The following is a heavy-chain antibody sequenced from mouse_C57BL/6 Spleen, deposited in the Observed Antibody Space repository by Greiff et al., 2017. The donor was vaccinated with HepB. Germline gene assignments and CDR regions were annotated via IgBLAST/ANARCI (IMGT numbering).Heavy chain of an antibody. V-gene: IGHV14-4*01. J-gene: IGHJ2*01. Sequence: EVQLQQSGAELVRPGASVKLSCTASGFNIKDDYMHWVKQRPEQGLEWIGWIDPENGDTEYASKFQGKATITADTSSNTAYLQLSSLTSEDTAVYYCTKQGYGSSPPFDYWGQCTTLTVSS. CDR3: TKQGYGSSPPFDY. CDR1: GFNIKDDY. CDR2: IDPENGDT. D-gene: IGHD1-1*01.